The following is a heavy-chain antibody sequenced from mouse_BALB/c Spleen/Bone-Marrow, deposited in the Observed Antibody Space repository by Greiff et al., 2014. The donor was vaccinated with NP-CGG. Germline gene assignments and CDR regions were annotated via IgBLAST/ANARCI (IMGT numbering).Heavy chain of an antibody. V-gene: IGHV14-3*02. D-gene: IGHD2-4*01. CDR2: IDPANGNT. J-gene: IGHJ4*01. Sequence: EVQVVESGAELVKPGASVKLSCTASGFNIKDTYMHWVKQRPEQGLEWIGRIDPANGNTKYDPKFQGKATITADTSSNTAYLQLSGLTSEDTAVYYCAGFGITKEEGYYYAMDYWGQGTSVTVSS. CDR1: GFNIKDTY. CDR3: AGFGITKEEGYYYAMDY.